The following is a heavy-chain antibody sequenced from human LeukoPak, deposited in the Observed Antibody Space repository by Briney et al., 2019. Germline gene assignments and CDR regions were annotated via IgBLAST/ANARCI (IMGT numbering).Heavy chain of an antibody. J-gene: IGHJ6*03. Sequence: ASVKVSCKASGYTFTGYYMHWVRQAPGQGLEWMGWINPNSGGTSYAQKFQGRVTMTRDMSTSTVYMELSSLRSEDTAVYYCARDLGDSSSSRYYYYYYMDVWGKGTTVTVSS. CDR3: ARDLGDSSSSRYYYYYYMDV. CDR2: INPNSGGT. D-gene: IGHD6-6*01. V-gene: IGHV1-2*02. CDR1: GYTFTGYY.